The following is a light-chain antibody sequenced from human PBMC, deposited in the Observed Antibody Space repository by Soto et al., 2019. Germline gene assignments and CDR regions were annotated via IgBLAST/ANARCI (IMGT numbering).Light chain of an antibody. Sequence: EIVLTQSPGTMSLSPGERATISCRAGQSVTSTFLAWYQQKPGQAPRLLIYGASARATGIPDRFSGSGSGTDFTLSISRLEPEDFAVYYCQYSGSASGWTFGRGTRVEI. V-gene: IGKV3-20*01. CDR2: GAS. CDR3: QYSGSASGWT. CDR1: QSVTSTF. J-gene: IGKJ1*01.